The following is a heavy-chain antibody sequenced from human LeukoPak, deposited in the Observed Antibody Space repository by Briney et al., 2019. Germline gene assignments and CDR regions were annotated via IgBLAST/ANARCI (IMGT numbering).Heavy chain of an antibody. D-gene: IGHD1-26*01. V-gene: IGHV3-33*08. CDR2: IWYDGSNK. CDR1: GFTLSSYA. J-gene: IGHJ4*02. CDR3: ARDLGIVGATD. Sequence: GGSLRLSCAASGFTLSSYAMHWVRQAPGKGLEWVAVIWYDGSNKYYADSVKGRFTISRDNSKNTLYLQMNSLRAEDTAVYYCARDLGIVGATDWGQGTLVTVSS.